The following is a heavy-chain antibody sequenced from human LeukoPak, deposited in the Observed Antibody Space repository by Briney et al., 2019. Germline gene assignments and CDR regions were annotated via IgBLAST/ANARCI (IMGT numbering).Heavy chain of an antibody. CDR1: GFSVSSNY. J-gene: IGHJ4*02. CDR3: AGKQGSGSLRPLDY. CDR2: IYSGGHI. V-gene: IGHV3-53*01. Sequence: GGSLRLSCAASGFSVSSNYMSWVRQTPGKGLEWVSGIYSGGHIYYADSVKGRFTISRDNSKDTLYLQMNSLRAEDTAVYYCAGKQGSGSLRPLDYWGQGTLVTVSS. D-gene: IGHD3-10*01.